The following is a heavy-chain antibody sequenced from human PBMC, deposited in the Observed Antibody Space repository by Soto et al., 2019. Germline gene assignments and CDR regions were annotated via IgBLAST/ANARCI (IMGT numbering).Heavy chain of an antibody. J-gene: IGHJ6*02. CDR1: GFTFSSYW. CDR3: ARGGAGSGCYYQYYYYGMDV. CDR2: INSDGSST. D-gene: IGHD3-10*01. Sequence: EVQLVESGGGLVQPGGSLRLSCAASGFTFSSYWMHWVRQAPGKGLVWVSRINSDGSSTTYADSVKGRFTISRDNAKNSLYLQIDSLRAEDTAVYYCARGGAGSGCYYQYYYYGMDVWGQGTTVTVSS. V-gene: IGHV3-74*01.